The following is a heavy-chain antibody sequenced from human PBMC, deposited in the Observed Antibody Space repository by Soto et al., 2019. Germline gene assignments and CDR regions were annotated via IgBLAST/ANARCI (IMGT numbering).Heavy chain of an antibody. D-gene: IGHD6-19*01. CDR3: ARRFVGGTYPNGFDP. V-gene: IGHV4-30-4*01. CDR1: DGSISSGAYY. Sequence: QVQLRESGPGLVKPSQTLSLTCTVSDGSISSGAYYWSWIRQPPGKALEWIGYIYFSGDTYYNPSLKGRLSISRDTSKNQFFLRLSSVTAADTAVYYCARRFVGGTYPNGFDPWGQGTLVTVSS. CDR2: IYFSGDT. J-gene: IGHJ5*02.